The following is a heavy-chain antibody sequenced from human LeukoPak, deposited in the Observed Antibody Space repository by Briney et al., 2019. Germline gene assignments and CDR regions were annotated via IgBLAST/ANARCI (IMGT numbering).Heavy chain of an antibody. CDR2: IKEDGTAK. CDR3: AKNRAITTAGIDVDV. J-gene: IGHJ6*04. CDR1: GFTFSSSW. Sequence: GGSLRLSCAASGFTFSSSWMAWVRQAPGKGLEWVGNIKEDGTAKNYVVSVRGRFTISRDNAKNSLYLQMNSLRGEDTAVYYCAKNRAITTAGIDVDVWGKGATVTVSS. D-gene: IGHD1/OR15-1a*01. V-gene: IGHV3-7*01.